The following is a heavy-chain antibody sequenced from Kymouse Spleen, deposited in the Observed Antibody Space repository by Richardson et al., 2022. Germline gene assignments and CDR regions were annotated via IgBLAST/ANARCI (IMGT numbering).Heavy chain of an antibody. CDR1: GGSFSGYY. J-gene: IGHJ4*02. D-gene: IGHD3-10*01. V-gene: IGHV4-34*01. CDR3: ARAGHYYGSGSLFDY. Sequence: QVQLQQWGAGLLKPSETLSLTCAVYGGSFSGYYWSWIRQPPGKGLEWIGEINHSGSTNYNPSLKSRVTISVDTSKNQFSLKLSSVTAADTAVYYCARAGHYYGSGSLFDYWGQGTLVTVSS. CDR2: INHSGST.